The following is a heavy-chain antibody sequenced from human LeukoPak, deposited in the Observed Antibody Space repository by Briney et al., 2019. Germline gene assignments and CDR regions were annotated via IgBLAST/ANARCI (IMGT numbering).Heavy chain of an antibody. CDR1: RFTFSSYA. J-gene: IGHJ5*02. Sequence: GGSLRLSCAASRFTFSSYAMSWVRQAPGKGLEWVSAISGNGRTTFYADSVKGRFTISRDNSTNTLYLQMNSLGAEDTAVYYCARDSRQSLFDPWGQGTLVTVSS. CDR3: ARDSRQSLFDP. CDR2: ISGNGRTT. D-gene: IGHD2-2*01. V-gene: IGHV3-23*01.